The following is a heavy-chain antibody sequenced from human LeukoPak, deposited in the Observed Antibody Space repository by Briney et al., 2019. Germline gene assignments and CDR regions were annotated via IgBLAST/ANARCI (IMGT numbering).Heavy chain of an antibody. V-gene: IGHV4-59*01. Sequence: PSETLSLTCTVSGGSISSYYWSWIRQPPGKGLEWIGYIYYSGSTNYNPSLKSRVTISVDTSKNQFSLKLSSVTAADTAVYYCARTDSSGYYYDFDYWGQGTLITVSS. J-gene: IGHJ4*02. CDR2: IYYSGST. CDR3: ARTDSSGYYYDFDY. CDR1: GGSISSYY. D-gene: IGHD3-22*01.